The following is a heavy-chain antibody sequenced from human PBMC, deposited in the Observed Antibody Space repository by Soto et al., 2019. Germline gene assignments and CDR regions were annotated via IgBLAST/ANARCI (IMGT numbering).Heavy chain of an antibody. J-gene: IGHJ4*02. Sequence: ASVKVSCKASGYTFTSDGISWVRQAPGQGLEWMGWISAYNGNTNYAQKLQGRVTMTTDTSTSTAYMELRSLRSDDTAVYYCARDDPYYDFWSGPVGPLDYWGQGTLVTVSS. CDR2: ISAYNGNT. V-gene: IGHV1-18*01. CDR3: ARDDPYYDFWSGPVGPLDY. CDR1: GYTFTSDG. D-gene: IGHD3-3*01.